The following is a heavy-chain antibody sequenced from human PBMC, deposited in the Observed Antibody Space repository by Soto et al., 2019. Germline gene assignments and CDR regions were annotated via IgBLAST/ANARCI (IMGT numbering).Heavy chain of an antibody. Sequence: QVQLQESGPGLVKPSQTLSLTCTVSGGSISSGDDYWSWIRQPPGKGLEWIGYIYHSGATYYNPSLKSRVTISVDGPKNQFSLKLNSVTAADTAVYYCARVRGDVAFDYWGQGTLVTVSS. J-gene: IGHJ4*02. V-gene: IGHV4-30-4*01. CDR3: ARVRGDVAFDY. CDR2: IYHSGAT. CDR1: GGSISSGDDY. D-gene: IGHD3-10*01.